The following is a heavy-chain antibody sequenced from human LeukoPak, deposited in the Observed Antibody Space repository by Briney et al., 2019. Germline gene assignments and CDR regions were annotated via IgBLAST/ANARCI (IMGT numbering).Heavy chain of an antibody. Sequence: PGGSLRLSCAASGFTFSSFWMSWVRQAPGKGLEWVAVIWYDGSNKYYADSVKGRFTISRDNSKNTLYLQMNSLRAEDTAMYYCAKADDSSGYNFDYWGQGTLVTVSS. D-gene: IGHD3-22*01. V-gene: IGHV3-33*06. CDR3: AKADDSSGYNFDY. CDR1: GFTFSSFW. CDR2: IWYDGSNK. J-gene: IGHJ4*02.